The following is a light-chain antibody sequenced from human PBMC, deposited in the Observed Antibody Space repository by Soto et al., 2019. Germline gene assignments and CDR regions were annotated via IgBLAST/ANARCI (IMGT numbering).Light chain of an antibody. V-gene: IGKV1-39*01. Sequence: DIQMTQSPSSLSASVGDRVTITCRASQSISSYLNWYQQKPGKAPKLLIYAAYSLQSVVPSRFSGSGSWVDFTHTISSLQAEDFATYYCHHSYRTPPFTFGQGTNVEIK. CDR1: QSISSY. CDR3: HHSYRTPPFT. CDR2: AAY. J-gene: IGKJ1*01.